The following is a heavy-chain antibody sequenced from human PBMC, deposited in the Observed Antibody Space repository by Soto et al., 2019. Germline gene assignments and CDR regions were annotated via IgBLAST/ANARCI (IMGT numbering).Heavy chain of an antibody. CDR1: GGSISSGGYS. D-gene: IGHD3-22*01. J-gene: IGHJ4*02. Sequence: QLQLQESGSGLVKPSQTLSLTCAVSGGSISSGGYSWSWLRQQPGQGLEWIGYIYHSGSTYYNPSLKSRVTISVDRSKNQFSLKLSSVTAADTAVYYCSRGGVDYYDSSGYYFSPYYFDYWGQGTLVTVSS. CDR3: SRGGVDYYDSSGYYFSPYYFDY. V-gene: IGHV4-30-2*01. CDR2: IYHSGST.